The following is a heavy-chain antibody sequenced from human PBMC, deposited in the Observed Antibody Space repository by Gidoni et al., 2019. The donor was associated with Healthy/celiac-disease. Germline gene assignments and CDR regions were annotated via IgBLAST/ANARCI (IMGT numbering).Heavy chain of an antibody. CDR1: GYSFTSYW. V-gene: IGHV5-51*01. J-gene: IGHJ6*02. CDR3: ERPSGGSAKPHYYGGMDV. D-gene: IGHD2-15*01. Sequence: ELQLVQSGAEVEEPGESLELSCRGSGYSFTSYWIGWVRQMHGKGREWMGIIYPGDYDTRNNPSVQGQVTISANKTNNTAYLQWSSLKASDTDMYYCERPSGGSAKPHYYGGMDVWGQGTTVTVSS. CDR2: IYPGDYDT.